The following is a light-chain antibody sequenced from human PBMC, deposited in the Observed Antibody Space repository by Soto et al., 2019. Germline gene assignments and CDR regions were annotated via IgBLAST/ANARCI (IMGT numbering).Light chain of an antibody. CDR2: GNS. V-gene: IGLV1-40*01. CDR1: SSNIGAGYD. J-gene: IGLJ2*01. Sequence: QSVLTQPPSVSGAPGQRVTISCTGSSSNIGAGYDVHWYQQLPGTAPKLLIYGNSNRPSGVPDRFSGSKSGTSASLAIPGLQAEDEADYYCQPYDSSLSGVVFGGGTKVTVL. CDR3: QPYDSSLSGVV.